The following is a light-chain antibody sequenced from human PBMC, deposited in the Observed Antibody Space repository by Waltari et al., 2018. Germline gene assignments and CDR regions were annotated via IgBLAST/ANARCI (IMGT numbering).Light chain of an antibody. CDR3: QHYVRLPAT. CDR1: QSVSRS. Sequence: SVLTHSPGTLSLSRGESDTLPCSASQSVSRSLAWYQQKPGQAPKLLIYGASTRATGIPDRFTGSGSGTDFSLTISSLEPEDFAIYFCQHYVRLPATFGQGTKVEIK. CDR2: GAS. J-gene: IGKJ1*01. V-gene: IGKV3-20*01.